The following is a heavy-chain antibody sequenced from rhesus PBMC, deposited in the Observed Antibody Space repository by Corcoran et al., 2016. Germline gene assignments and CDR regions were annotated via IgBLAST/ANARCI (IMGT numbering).Heavy chain of an antibody. V-gene: IGHV4-122*02. CDR2: ITYSGST. CDR1: GGSISSGYYY. Sequence: QVQLQESGPGLVKPSETLSLTCAVSGGSISSGYYYWRWIRQPPGKGLEWSGYITYSGSTSYNPSLKSLGTISRDTSKNQFSLKLSSVTAADTAVYYCARDTAWSSNFLDYWGQGVLVTVSS. D-gene: IGHD4-23*01. CDR3: ARDTAWSSNFLDY. J-gene: IGHJ4*01.